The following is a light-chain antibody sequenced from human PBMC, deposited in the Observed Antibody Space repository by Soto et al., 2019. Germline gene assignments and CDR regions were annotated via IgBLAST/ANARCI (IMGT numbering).Light chain of an antibody. V-gene: IGLV8-61*01. CDR3: ALYLGAEGV. CDR2: RTN. CDR1: SGSVSTNYY. Sequence: QTVVTQEPSFSVSPGGTVTLTCGLTSGSVSTNYYPSWYQQAPGQAPRTLMYRTNTRSSGVPDRFSGSILGNTAALTITGAQADDESDYYCALYLGAEGVFGGGTKVTVL. J-gene: IGLJ3*02.